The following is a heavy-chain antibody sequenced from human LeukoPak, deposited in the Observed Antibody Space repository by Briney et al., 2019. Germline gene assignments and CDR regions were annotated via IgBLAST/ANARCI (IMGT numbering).Heavy chain of an antibody. Sequence: ASVKVSCKASGYTFTSYGISWVRQAPGQGLEWMGWISAYNGNTNYAQKLQGRVTMTTDTSTSTAYMELRSLRSDDTAVYYCARDSHSYGGEDKPYYYYYYMDVWGKGTTVTISS. CDR2: ISAYNGNT. CDR3: ARDSHSYGGEDKPYYYYYYMDV. V-gene: IGHV1-18*01. J-gene: IGHJ6*03. CDR1: GYTFTSYG. D-gene: IGHD5-18*01.